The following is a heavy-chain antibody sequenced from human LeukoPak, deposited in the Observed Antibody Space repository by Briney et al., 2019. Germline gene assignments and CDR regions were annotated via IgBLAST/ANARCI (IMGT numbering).Heavy chain of an antibody. V-gene: IGHV3-21*01. Sequence: GGSLRLSCAASGFTFSSYRLNWVRQAPGKGLEWVSSISSSSSYIYYADSVKGRFTISRDNAKNSLYVQMNSLRAEDTAVYFCARDRDYDVLTGAYAFDIWGQGTVVTVSS. CDR2: ISSSSSYI. D-gene: IGHD3-9*01. CDR1: GFTFSSYR. CDR3: ARDRDYDVLTGAYAFDI. J-gene: IGHJ3*02.